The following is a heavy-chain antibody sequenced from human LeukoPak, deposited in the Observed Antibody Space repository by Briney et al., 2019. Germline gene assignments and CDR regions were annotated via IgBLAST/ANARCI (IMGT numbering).Heavy chain of an antibody. Sequence: SSETLSLTCTVSGGSISGYYRSWIRQPPGKGLEWIGEINHSGSTNYNPSLKSRVTISVDTSKNQFSLKLSSVTAADTAVYYCARLSIAVAVDYWGQGTLVTVSS. CDR2: INHSGST. CDR1: GGSISGYY. D-gene: IGHD6-19*01. J-gene: IGHJ4*02. V-gene: IGHV4-34*01. CDR3: ARLSIAVAVDY.